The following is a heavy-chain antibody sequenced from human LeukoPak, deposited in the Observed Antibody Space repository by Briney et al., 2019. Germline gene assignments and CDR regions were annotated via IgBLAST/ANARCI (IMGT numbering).Heavy chain of an antibody. CDR1: GFTFSDYY. CDR3: AREAFYGSGNLHFDY. D-gene: IGHD3-10*01. J-gene: IGHJ4*02. V-gene: IGHV3-11*01. Sequence: GGSLRLSCAASGFTFSDYYMSWIRQAPGKGLGWVSYISSSGSTIYYADSVKGRFTISRDNAKNSLYLQMNSLRAEDTAVYYCAREAFYGSGNLHFDYWGQGTLVTVSS. CDR2: ISSSGSTI.